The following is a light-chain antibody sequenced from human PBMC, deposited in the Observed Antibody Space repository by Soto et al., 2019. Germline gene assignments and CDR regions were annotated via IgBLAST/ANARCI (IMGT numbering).Light chain of an antibody. CDR1: QSVLYSSNNNNY. CDR2: WAS. V-gene: IGKV4-1*01. CDR3: QQYSTFPVT. Sequence: DIVMTQSPDSLAVSLGERATINCKSSQSVLYSSNNNNYLAWYRQKPGQPPKLLISWASTRESGVPDRFTGSGSGTDFTLTISSLQAEDVAVYYCQQYSTFPVTFGQGTELEIK. J-gene: IGKJ2*01.